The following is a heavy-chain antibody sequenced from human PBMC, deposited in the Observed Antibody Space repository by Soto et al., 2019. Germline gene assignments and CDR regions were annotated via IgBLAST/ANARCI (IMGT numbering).Heavy chain of an antibody. D-gene: IGHD1-7*01. V-gene: IGHV3-23*01. J-gene: IGHJ3*02. CDR2: ISYSADKT. CDR1: GFTFSNYV. CDR3: ARRARTATTNWGAFDI. Sequence: EVQLLESGGGLVQPGGSLRLSCAASGFTFSNYVMNWVRQAPGKGLEWVSTISYSADKTFYADSVKGRFTISRDNSRDTLFLQMNSLRAEDAAVYYCARRARTATTNWGAFDIWGQGTMVTVSS.